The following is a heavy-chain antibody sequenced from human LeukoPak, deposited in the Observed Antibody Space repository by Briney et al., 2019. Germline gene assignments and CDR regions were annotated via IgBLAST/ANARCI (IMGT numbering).Heavy chain of an antibody. CDR1: GDSITSDY. CDR3: ARERGEGYDNSGYYAYFDY. J-gene: IGHJ4*02. D-gene: IGHD3-22*01. Sequence: SETLFLTCTVSGDSITSDYWNWIWNSPGQGQEWIGYVYLSGSTNYNPPLKRRGSISADTSNSRFSLRLYSVTAADTAVYYCARERGEGYDNSGYYAYFDYWGQGIRVTVSS. V-gene: IGHV4-59*13. CDR2: VYLSGST.